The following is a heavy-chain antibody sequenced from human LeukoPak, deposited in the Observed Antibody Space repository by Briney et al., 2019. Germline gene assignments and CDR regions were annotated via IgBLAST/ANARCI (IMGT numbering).Heavy chain of an antibody. CDR3: ARIDNCSSTSCYLNWFDP. CDR1: GGSISSSSYY. Sequence: SETLSLTCTVSGGSISSSSYYWGWIRQPPGKGLEWIGSIYYSGSTYYNPSLKSRVTISVDTSKNQFSLKLSSVTAADTAVYSCARIDNCSSTSCYLNWFDPWGQGTPVTVSS. CDR2: IYYSGST. J-gene: IGHJ5*02. V-gene: IGHV4-39*01. D-gene: IGHD2-2*01.